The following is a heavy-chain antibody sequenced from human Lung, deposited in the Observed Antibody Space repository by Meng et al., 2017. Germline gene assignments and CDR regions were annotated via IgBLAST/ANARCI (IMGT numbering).Heavy chain of an antibody. V-gene: IGHV3-74*01. Sequence: EGQVGVSGGGLVQPGGSLRLSCAASGFTFSTHWMHWVRQAPGKGLEWVSRITGDGSSTIYADSVQGRFTMSRDNAKNTLSLQMNSLRAEDTAVYYCARGGVTTDDWGQGTLVTVSS. CDR2: ITGDGSST. D-gene: IGHD4-17*01. J-gene: IGHJ4*02. CDR3: ARGGVTTDD. CDR1: GFTFSTHW.